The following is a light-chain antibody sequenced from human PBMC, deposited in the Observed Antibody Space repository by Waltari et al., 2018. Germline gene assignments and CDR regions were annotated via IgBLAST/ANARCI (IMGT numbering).Light chain of an antibody. J-gene: IGKJ2*01. V-gene: IGKV3-11*01. Sequence: EIVLTQSPATLSLSPGDTATLSCRGSQSVGSYLAWYQQKPGQPPRLLIYDASNRATGVPARFRASGSGTDFTLTISSLEAEEFAVYFCQQRSNWTPHTFGQGARLEIK. CDR2: DAS. CDR1: QSVGSY. CDR3: QQRSNWTPHT.